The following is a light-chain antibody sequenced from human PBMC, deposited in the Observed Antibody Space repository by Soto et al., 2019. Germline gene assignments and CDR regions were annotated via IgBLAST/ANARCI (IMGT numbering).Light chain of an antibody. CDR1: QSVSTTY. CDR3: QQYGNSPL. CDR2: GAS. Sequence: EIVLTQSPGTLSLSPGERATLSCRASQSVSTTYLAWYQQKPGQAPRLLIYGASSRATGIPDRFSGSGSGTDFTLTISGLEPEDCAVYYCQQYGNSPLFGPGTKVNIK. J-gene: IGKJ3*01. V-gene: IGKV3-20*01.